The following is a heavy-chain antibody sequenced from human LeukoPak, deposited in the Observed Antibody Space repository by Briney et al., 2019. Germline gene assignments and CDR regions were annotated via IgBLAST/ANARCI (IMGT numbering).Heavy chain of an antibody. CDR3: AKRAVYYYYMDG. V-gene: IGHV3-23*01. CDR1: GYTFSSYA. Sequence: QSGGSLRLSCAASGYTFSSYAMSWVRQAPGRGLEWVSAISGSGGSTYYADSVKGRFTISRDNSKNTLYLQMNSLTAADTAVYYCAKRAVYYYYMDGWGKGTTVTVSS. J-gene: IGHJ6*03. CDR2: ISGSGGST.